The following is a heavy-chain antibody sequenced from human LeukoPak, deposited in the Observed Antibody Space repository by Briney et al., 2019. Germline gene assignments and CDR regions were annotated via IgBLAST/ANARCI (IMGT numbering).Heavy chain of an antibody. CDR1: GFTFSAYH. V-gene: IGHV3-48*01. CDR3: AREFGVDVGFDY. Sequence: GGSLRLSCAASGFTFSAYHINWVRQAPGKGLEWISYISTTGTTIHYADSVKGRFAISRDNAKSSLYLQMNSLRAEDTAVYYCAREFGVDVGFDYWGQGTLVTVSS. J-gene: IGHJ4*02. CDR2: ISTTGTTI. D-gene: IGHD1-26*01.